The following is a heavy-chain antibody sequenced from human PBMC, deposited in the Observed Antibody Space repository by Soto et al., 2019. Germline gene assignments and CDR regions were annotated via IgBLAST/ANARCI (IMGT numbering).Heavy chain of an antibody. CDR1: GFTFSSYG. Sequence: QVQLVESGGGVVQPGRSLRLSCAASGFTFSSYGMHWVRQAPGKGLEWVAVIWYDGSNKYYADSVKGRFTISRDNSKTKLYLQMNSLRAEDTAVYYCARGYSSGWDPSLDLWGRGTLVTVSS. V-gene: IGHV3-33*01. CDR2: IWYDGSNK. CDR3: ARGYSSGWDPSLDL. D-gene: IGHD6-19*01. J-gene: IGHJ2*01.